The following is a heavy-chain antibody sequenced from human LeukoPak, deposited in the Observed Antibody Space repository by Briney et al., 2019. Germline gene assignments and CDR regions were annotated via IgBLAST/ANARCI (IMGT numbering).Heavy chain of an antibody. V-gene: IGHV5-51*01. D-gene: IGHD2-15*01. CDR1: GYTFATYW. Sequence: GESLQISCKGSGYTFATYWIAWVRQMPGKRLELMGSIFPFDSDTRYSLSFQGQVTFSADKSINTAYLQWSSLKASDTAMYYCARHRLEVDFFDYWGQGTVVTVSS. CDR2: IFPFDSDT. CDR3: ARHRLEVDFFDY. J-gene: IGHJ4*02.